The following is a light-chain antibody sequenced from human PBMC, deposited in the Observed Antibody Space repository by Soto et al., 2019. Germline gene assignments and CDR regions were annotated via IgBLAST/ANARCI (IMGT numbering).Light chain of an antibody. Sequence: EIVLTQSPGTLSLSAGERATLSCRASQSVSSNYLAWYQQKPGQPPRLLISGASSRATGIPDRFIGSGSGTDFTLTISSLEPEHFAVYYCQHYGRSPPSWTFGQGTKVEIK. CDR3: QHYGRSPPSWT. CDR1: QSVSSNY. J-gene: IGKJ1*01. CDR2: GAS. V-gene: IGKV3-20*01.